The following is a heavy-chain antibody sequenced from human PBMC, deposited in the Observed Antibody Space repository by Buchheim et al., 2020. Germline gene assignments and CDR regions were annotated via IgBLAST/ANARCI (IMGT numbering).Heavy chain of an antibody. D-gene: IGHD3-10*01. V-gene: IGHV3-23*04. J-gene: IGHJ4*02. Sequence: EVQLVESGGGLVQPGGSLRLSCAASGFPFNTYAMSWVRQAPGKGLEWVSPITGTAANTYYADSVKGRFTISRDNSKNTLYLQMNRLGAEDTAVYYCAKDWRYYGSGSYSAFDYWGKGTL. CDR2: ITGTAANT. CDR3: AKDWRYYGSGSYSAFDY. CDR1: GFPFNTYA.